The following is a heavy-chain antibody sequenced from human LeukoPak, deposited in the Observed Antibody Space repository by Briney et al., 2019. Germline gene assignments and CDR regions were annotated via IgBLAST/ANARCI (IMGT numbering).Heavy chain of an antibody. CDR2: IYYSGST. CDR3: ARLEVNFGWLLEPFDY. D-gene: IGHD3-9*01. CDR1: GGSISSSSYY. V-gene: IGHV4-39*01. Sequence: SETLSLTCTVSGGSISSSSYYWGWIRQPPGKGLEWIGSIYYSGSTYYNPSLKSRVTISVDTSKNQFSLKLSSVTAADTAVYYCARLEVNFGWLLEPFDYWGQGTLVTVSS. J-gene: IGHJ4*02.